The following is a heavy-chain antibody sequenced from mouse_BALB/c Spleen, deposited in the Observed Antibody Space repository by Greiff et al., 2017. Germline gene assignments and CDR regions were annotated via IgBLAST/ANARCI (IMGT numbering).Heavy chain of an antibody. CDR3: ATYRYDGLFAY. V-gene: IGHV2-5-1*01. CDR2: IWSGGST. D-gene: IGHD2-14*01. Sequence: VQLQQSGPRLVQPSHRLSITCTASGFSLTSYGVHWVRQSPGQGLEWLGVIWSGGSTDYNAAFMSRLSITKDNSKSKVFFKMNSLQADDTAIYYCATYRYDGLFAYWGQGTLVTVSA. CDR1: GFSLTSYG. J-gene: IGHJ3*01.